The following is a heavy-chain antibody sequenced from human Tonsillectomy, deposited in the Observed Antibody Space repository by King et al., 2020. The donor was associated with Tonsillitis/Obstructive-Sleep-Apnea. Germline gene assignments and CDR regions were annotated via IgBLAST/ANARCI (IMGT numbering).Heavy chain of an antibody. D-gene: IGHD3-10*01. Sequence: VQLVQSGAEVKKPGESLRISCKGSGYSFTSYWISWVRQMPGKGLEWMGRIDPSDSYIDYSPSFQGHVTISADQSISTAYLQWSSLKASDPAMYYCASAGGYYSGMDVWGHGTTVTVSS. J-gene: IGHJ6*02. CDR1: GYSFTSYW. V-gene: IGHV5-10-1*01. CDR2: IDPSDSYI. CDR3: ASAGGYYSGMDV.